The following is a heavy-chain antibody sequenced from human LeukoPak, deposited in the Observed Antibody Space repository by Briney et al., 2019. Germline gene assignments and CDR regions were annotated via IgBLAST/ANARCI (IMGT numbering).Heavy chain of an antibody. Sequence: GGSLRLSCAASGFTFSSYSMNWARQAPGKGLEWVSYISSSSSTIYYADSVKGRFTISRDNAKNSLYLQMNSLRDEDTAVYYCARDWVVRGIDAFDIWGQGTMVTVSS. CDR3: ARDWVVRGIDAFDI. CDR1: GFTFSSYS. V-gene: IGHV3-48*02. J-gene: IGHJ3*02. D-gene: IGHD3-10*01. CDR2: ISSSSSTI.